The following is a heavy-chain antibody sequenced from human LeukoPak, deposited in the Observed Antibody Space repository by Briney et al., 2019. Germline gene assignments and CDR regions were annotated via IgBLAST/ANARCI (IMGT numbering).Heavy chain of an antibody. J-gene: IGHJ4*02. D-gene: IGHD3-10*01. V-gene: IGHV1-2*02. CDR1: GYTFTGYY. Sequence: ASVKVSCKASGYTFTGYYIHWVRQAPGQGPEWMGWINPNNGGTYYVQTFQGRVIMTRDRSISTSYMELSRLRSDDTAVYYCVREALGSGTYYSDYWGQGTLVTISS. CDR2: INPNNGGT. CDR3: VREALGSGTYYSDY.